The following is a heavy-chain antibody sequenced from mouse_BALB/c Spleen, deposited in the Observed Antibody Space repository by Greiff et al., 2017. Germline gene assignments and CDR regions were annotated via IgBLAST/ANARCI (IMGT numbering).Heavy chain of an antibody. Sequence: EVKLVESGGGLVKPGGSLKLSCAASGFTFSDYYMYWVRQTPEKRLEWVATISDGGSYTYYPDSVKGRFTISRDNAKNNLYLQMSSLKSEDTAMYYCARDLLYYYGSSPYAMDYWGQGTSVTVSS. CDR1: GFTFSDYY. CDR3: ARDLLYYYGSSPYAMDY. V-gene: IGHV5-4*02. J-gene: IGHJ4*01. D-gene: IGHD1-1*01. CDR2: ISDGGSYT.